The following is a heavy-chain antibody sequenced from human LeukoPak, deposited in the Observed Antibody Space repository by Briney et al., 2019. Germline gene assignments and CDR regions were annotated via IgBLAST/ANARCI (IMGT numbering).Heavy chain of an antibody. CDR1: GGSISSYY. CDR2: IYYSGST. Sequence: SETLSLTCTVSGGSISSYYWSWIRQPPGKGLEWIGYIYYSGSTNYNPSLKSRVTISVDTSKNQFSLKLSSVTAADTAVYYCAKGAVAGTPRNYFDYWGRGTWVT. V-gene: IGHV4-59*08. D-gene: IGHD6-19*01. CDR3: AKGAVAGTPRNYFDY. J-gene: IGHJ4*02.